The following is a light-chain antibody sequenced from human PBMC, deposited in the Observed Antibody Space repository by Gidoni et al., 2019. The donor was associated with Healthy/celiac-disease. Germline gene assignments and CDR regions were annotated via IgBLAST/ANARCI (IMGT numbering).Light chain of an antibody. CDR3: MQALQTPFT. CDR2: LGS. Sequence: DIVMTQSPLSLPVTPGEPASISCRSSQSLLHSNGYNYLDWYLQKPGQSPQLLIYLGSNRASGVPDRCSGSGSGTDFTLKISRVEAEDFGVYYCMQALQTPFTFGPXTKVDIK. J-gene: IGKJ3*01. V-gene: IGKV2-28*01. CDR1: QSLLHSNGYNY.